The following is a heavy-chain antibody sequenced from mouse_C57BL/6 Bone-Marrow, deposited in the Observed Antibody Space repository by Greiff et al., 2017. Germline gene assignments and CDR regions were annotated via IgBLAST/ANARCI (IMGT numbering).Heavy chain of an antibody. CDR3: ARAWCPAWFAY. Sequence: QVQLKESGAELARPGASVKLSCKASGYTFTSYGISWVKQRTGQGLEWIGEIYPRSGNTYYNEKFKGKATLTADKSSSTAYMELRSLTSEDSAVYFCARAWCPAWFAYWGQGTLVTVSA. D-gene: IGHD1-1*02. J-gene: IGHJ3*01. V-gene: IGHV1-81*01. CDR1: GYTFTSYG. CDR2: IYPRSGNT.